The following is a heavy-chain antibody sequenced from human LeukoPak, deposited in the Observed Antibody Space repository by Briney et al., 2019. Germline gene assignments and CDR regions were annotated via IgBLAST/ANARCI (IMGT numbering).Heavy chain of an antibody. CDR1: GYRFINYW. J-gene: IGHJ4*02. CDR2: ISPDDSDT. D-gene: IGHD2-15*01. V-gene: IGHV5-51*01. CDR3: ARRACSADSCLDY. Sequence: GESLKISCKGSGYRFINYWIGWVRQMPGKGLEWMGNISPDDSDTRYSPSFQGQVTISADKSISTAYLQWSSLEAPDTAMYYCARRACSADSCLDYWGQGTLVTVSS.